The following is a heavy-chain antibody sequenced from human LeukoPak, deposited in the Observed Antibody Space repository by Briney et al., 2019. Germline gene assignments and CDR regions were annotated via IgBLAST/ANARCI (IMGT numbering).Heavy chain of an antibody. V-gene: IGHV1-3*01. J-gene: IGHJ4*02. Sequence: VASVKVSCKASGYTFTSYAMHWVRQAPGQRLEWMGWINAGNGNTKYSQKFQGRVTMTRNTSISTAYMELSSLRSEDTAVYYCARGSPYDFWSVYYMGTQRYYFDYWGKGTLVTVSS. CDR2: INAGNGNT. CDR1: GYTFTSYA. CDR3: ARGSPYDFWSVYYMGTQRYYFDY. D-gene: IGHD3-3*01.